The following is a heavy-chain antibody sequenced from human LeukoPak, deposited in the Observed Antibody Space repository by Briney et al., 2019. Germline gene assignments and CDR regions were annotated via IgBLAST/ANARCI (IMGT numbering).Heavy chain of an antibody. CDR2: ISSSGSTI. D-gene: IGHD4-23*01. J-gene: IGHJ4*02. Sequence: GGSLRLSCAASGFTFSDYYMSWIRQAPGKGLEWVSYISSSGSTIYYAGSVKGRFTISRDNAKNSLYLQMNSLRAEDTAVYYCAKAKFHLTVVTPFDYWGQGTLVTVSS. V-gene: IGHV3-11*01. CDR3: AKAKFHLTVVTPFDY. CDR1: GFTFSDYY.